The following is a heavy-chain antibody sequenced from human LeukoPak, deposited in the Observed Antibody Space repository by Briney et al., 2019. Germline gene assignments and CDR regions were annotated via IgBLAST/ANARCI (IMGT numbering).Heavy chain of an antibody. D-gene: IGHD6-19*01. Sequence: GGSLRLSCAASGFTLSSYGMQWVRQAPGKGLEWVAVISYDGSNKYFADSVKGRFTISRDNSKNTLYLQMNSLRAEDTAVYYSAKDSGIAVAGTLRAFDIWGQGTMVTVSS. CDR2: ISYDGSNK. V-gene: IGHV3-30*18. J-gene: IGHJ3*02. CDR3: AKDSGIAVAGTLRAFDI. CDR1: GFTLSSYG.